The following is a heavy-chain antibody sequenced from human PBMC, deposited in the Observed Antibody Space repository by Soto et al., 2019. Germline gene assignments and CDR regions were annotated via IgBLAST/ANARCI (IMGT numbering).Heavy chain of an antibody. Sequence: SETLSLTCTVSGGSTSSGGYYWTWIRQHPGKGLEWIGYNYYSGITYYNPSLKSRVTISLDTSKNQFSLKLSSVTAADTAVYFCARGSSIAGLYYGSDVWGQGTTVTVSS. CDR3: ARGSSIAGLYYGSDV. D-gene: IGHD6-6*01. CDR1: GGSTSSGGYY. V-gene: IGHV4-31*03. J-gene: IGHJ6*02. CDR2: NYYSGIT.